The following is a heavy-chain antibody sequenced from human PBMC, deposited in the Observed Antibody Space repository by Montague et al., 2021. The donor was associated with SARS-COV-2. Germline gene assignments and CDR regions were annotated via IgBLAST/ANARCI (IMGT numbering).Heavy chain of an antibody. CDR1: SGSLSNYY. V-gene: IGHV4-4*09. Sequence: SETLSLTCTVSSGSLSNYYWSWIRQSPGKGLEWIGYMYETGNMIYNPSLRSRVSISADTSKSQFSLRLTSVTAADSARYYCARNMAYWGQGVLVTV. J-gene: IGHJ4*02. CDR2: MYETGNM. CDR3: ARNMAY. D-gene: IGHD2/OR15-2a*01.